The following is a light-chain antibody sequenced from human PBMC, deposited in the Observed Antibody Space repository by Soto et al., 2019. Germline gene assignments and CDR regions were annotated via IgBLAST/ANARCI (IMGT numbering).Light chain of an antibody. J-gene: IGLJ1*01. Sequence: QSVLTQPPSVSGAPGQTVTISCTGGFSNIGAGFCVHWYQHLPGTAPKLLIYGDVNRPSGVSDRFSGSKSGTSASLAITGLQPEDEADYYCQSYDSGLTDSYVFGAGTKLTVL. V-gene: IGLV1-40*01. CDR1: FSNIGAGFC. CDR3: QSYDSGLTDSYV. CDR2: GDV.